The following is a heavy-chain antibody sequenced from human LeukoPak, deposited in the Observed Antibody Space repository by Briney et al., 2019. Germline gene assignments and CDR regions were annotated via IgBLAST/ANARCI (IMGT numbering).Heavy chain of an antibody. CDR1: GGSISSSIYY. J-gene: IGHJ4*02. Sequence: PSETLSLTCTVSGGSISSSIYYWGWIRQPPGKGLEWIGSIYYSGSTYYNPSLKSRVIISVDTSKNQFSLKLKSVTAADMAAYYCARLADCSSTSCYDHWGQGTLVTVSS. D-gene: IGHD2-2*01. V-gene: IGHV4-39*01. CDR3: ARLADCSSTSCYDH. CDR2: IYYSGST.